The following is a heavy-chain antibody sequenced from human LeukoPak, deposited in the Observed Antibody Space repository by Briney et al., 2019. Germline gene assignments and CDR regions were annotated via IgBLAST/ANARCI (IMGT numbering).Heavy chain of an antibody. Sequence: GGSQRLSCAASGFPFGEFAMHWVRQAPGKGLEWLSIISYNGAFIDYADSVKGRFTVSRDNAENSLFLHMNSLRPEDTAFYYCAKVRGTLTSHFFFDYWGQGIRVTVSS. J-gene: IGHJ4*02. CDR3: AKVRGTLTSHFFFDY. CDR1: GFPFGEFA. V-gene: IGHV3-9*01. D-gene: IGHD2-2*01. CDR2: ISYNGAFI.